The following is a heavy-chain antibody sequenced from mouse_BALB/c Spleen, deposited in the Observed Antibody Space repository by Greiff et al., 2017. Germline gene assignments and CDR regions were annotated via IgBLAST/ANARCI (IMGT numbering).Heavy chain of an antibody. J-gene: IGHJ3*01. V-gene: IGHV3-6*02. CDR1: GYSITSGYY. CDR2: ISYDGSN. Sequence: EVKLVESGPGLVKPSQSLSLTCSVTGYSITSGYYWNWLRQFPGNKLEWMGYISYDGSNNYNPSLKNRISITRDTSKNQFCLKLNSVTTEDTATYYCARGEYGNYEEFADWGQGTLVTVSA. D-gene: IGHD2-10*02. CDR3: ARGEYGNYEEFAD.